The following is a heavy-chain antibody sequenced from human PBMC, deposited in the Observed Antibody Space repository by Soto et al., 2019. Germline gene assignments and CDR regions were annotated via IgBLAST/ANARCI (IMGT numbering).Heavy chain of an antibody. J-gene: IGHJ6*02. V-gene: IGHV1-69*01. CDR2: IIPIFGTA. CDR1: GGTFSSYA. Sequence: QVQLVQSGAEVQKPGSSVKVSCKASGGTFSSYAISWVRQAPGQGLEWMGGIIPIFGTANYAQKFQGRVTITADESPSTAYMELSSLRSEDTAVYYCARDRADIVVVPAASSVRYYYYYGMDVWGQGTTVTVSS. CDR3: ARDRADIVVVPAASSVRYYYYYGMDV. D-gene: IGHD2-2*01.